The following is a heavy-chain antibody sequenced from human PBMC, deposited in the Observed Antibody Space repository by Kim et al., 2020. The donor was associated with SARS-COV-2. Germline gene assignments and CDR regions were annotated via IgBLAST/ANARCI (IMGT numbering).Heavy chain of an antibody. V-gene: IGHV3-30*02. Sequence: KGRFTISRDKSKNTLYLQMNSLRAEDTAVYYCAKDRYYYGSGSYYKLVDYWGQGTLVTVSS. J-gene: IGHJ4*02. CDR3: AKDRYYYGSGSYYKLVDY. D-gene: IGHD3-10*01.